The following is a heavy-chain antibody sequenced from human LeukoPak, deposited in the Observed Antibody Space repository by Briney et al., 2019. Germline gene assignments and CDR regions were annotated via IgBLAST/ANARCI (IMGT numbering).Heavy chain of an antibody. CDR1: GFTFNAFG. CDR3: AKGPLRGTAAAIDY. J-gene: IGHJ4*02. CDR2: ISYDGRNK. D-gene: IGHD2-2*01. Sequence: GGSLRLSCAASGFTFNAFGMNWVRQAPGKGLEWVAVISYDGRNKHYPDSVKGRFTISRDISTDTLWLQMDSLRTEDTAVYYCAKGPLRGTAAAIDYWGQGTLVTVSS. V-gene: IGHV3-30*18.